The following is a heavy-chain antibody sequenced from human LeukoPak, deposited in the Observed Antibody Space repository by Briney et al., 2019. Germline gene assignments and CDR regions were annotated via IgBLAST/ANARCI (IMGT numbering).Heavy chain of an antibody. V-gene: IGHV1-69*01. CDR3: ARSYYDSSGLNWFDP. Sequence: SVKVSCKASGGTSSSYAISWVRQAPGQGLEWMGGIIPIFGTANYAQKFQGRVTITADESTSTAYMELSSLRSEDTAVYYCARSYYDSSGLNWFDPWGQGTLVTVSS. CDR2: IIPIFGTA. CDR1: GGTSSSYA. J-gene: IGHJ5*02. D-gene: IGHD3-22*01.